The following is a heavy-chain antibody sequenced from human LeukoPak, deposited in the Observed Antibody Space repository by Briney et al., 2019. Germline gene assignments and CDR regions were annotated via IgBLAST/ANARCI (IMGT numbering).Heavy chain of an antibody. V-gene: IGHV3-11*04. D-gene: IGHD3-10*01. Sequence: PGGSLRLSCAASGFRLNDYYMSWIRQAPGKGLEWIGYISSSHSTIYYADSMKGRFTISRDNAENTLYLQMINLRAEDTAVYYCARLYYQLLPYFDYWGQGTLVTVAS. CDR1: GFRLNDYY. CDR2: ISSSHSTI. J-gene: IGHJ4*02. CDR3: ARLYYQLLPYFDY.